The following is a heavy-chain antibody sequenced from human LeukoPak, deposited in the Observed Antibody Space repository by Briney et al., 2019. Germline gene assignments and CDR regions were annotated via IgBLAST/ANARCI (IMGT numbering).Heavy chain of an antibody. CDR2: IYYSGST. CDR3: ARRTELTGDPEYYFDY. V-gene: IGHV4-39*01. CDR1: GGSISSSSYY. J-gene: IGHJ4*02. Sequence: ETLSLTCTVSGGSISSSSYYWGGIRQPPGKGLEWIGSIYYSGSTYYNPSLKSRVTISVDTSKNQFALKLSSVTAADTAVYYCARRTELTGDPEYYFDYWGQGTLVTVSS. D-gene: IGHD7-27*01.